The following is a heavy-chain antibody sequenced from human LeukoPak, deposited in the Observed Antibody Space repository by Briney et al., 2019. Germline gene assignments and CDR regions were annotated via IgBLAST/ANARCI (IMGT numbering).Heavy chain of an antibody. CDR3: ARDRGHVWFDY. CDR2: ISGSTTHM. Sequence: GGSLRLSCAASGFSFNLYSINWVRQAPGKGLGWVSYISGSTTHMNYADSLKGRFTISRDNAKGSVYLQINSLRDDDTAIYYCARDRGHVWFDYWGRGTLVTVSS. CDR1: GFSFNLYS. V-gene: IGHV3-21*04. J-gene: IGHJ5*01.